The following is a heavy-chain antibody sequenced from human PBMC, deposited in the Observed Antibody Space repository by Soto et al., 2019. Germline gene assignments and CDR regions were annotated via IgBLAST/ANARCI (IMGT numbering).Heavy chain of an antibody. V-gene: IGHV3-30*18. CDR2: ISYDGSNK. Sequence: SLRLSCAASGFTFSSYGMHWVRQAPGKGLEWVAVISYDGSNKYYADSVKGRFTISRDNSKNTLYLQMNSLRAEDTAVYYCAKDFGPDYYDSSGYQYWGQGTLVTVSS. D-gene: IGHD3-22*01. CDR3: AKDFGPDYYDSSGYQY. CDR1: GFTFSSYG. J-gene: IGHJ4*02.